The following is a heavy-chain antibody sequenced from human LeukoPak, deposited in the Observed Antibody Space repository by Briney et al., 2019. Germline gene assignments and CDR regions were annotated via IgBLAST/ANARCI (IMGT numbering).Heavy chain of an antibody. CDR2: IQYDGNNK. J-gene: IGHJ4*02. D-gene: IGHD2-21*01. CDR3: ARGDSFKLLGYFDY. Sequence: GGSLRLSCAASGFTFSNYGMHWVRQAPGKGLEWVAFIQYDGNNKFYADSVKGRFTISRDNSKNTLYLQMNSLRAEDTAVYYCARGDSFKLLGYFDYWGQGTLVTVSS. V-gene: IGHV3-30*02. CDR1: GFTFSNYG.